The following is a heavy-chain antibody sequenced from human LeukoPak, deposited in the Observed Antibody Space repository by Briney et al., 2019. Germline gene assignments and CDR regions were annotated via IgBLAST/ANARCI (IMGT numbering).Heavy chain of an antibody. Sequence: SVKVSCKASGYTFTSYAISWVRQAPGQGLEWMGGIIPIFGTANYAQKFQGRVTITADESTSTAYMELSSLRSEDTAVYYCARAKRRSNWGIAVARTFDYWGQGTLVTVSS. CDR2: IIPIFGTA. J-gene: IGHJ4*02. D-gene: IGHD6-19*01. V-gene: IGHV1-69*13. CDR3: ARAKRRSNWGIAVARTFDY. CDR1: GYTFTSYA.